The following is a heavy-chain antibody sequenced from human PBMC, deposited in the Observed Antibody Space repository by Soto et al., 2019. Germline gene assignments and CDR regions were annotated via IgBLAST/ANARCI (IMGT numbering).Heavy chain of an antibody. CDR1: GFTFSSYG. D-gene: IGHD1-1*01. CDR3: ARGTGITDV. CDR2: IWYDGSNK. Sequence: QVQLVESGGGVVQPGRSLRLSCAASGFTFSSYGMHWVRQAPGKGLEWVAVIWYDGSNKYYADSVKGRFTISRDNSKNTLYLQMNSLRAEDTAVYYCARGTGITDVWGQGTTVTVSS. J-gene: IGHJ6*02. V-gene: IGHV3-33*01.